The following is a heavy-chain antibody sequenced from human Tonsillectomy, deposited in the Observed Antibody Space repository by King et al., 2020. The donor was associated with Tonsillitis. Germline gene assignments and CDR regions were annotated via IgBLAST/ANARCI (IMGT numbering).Heavy chain of an antibody. CDR1: EHTFTGHY. CDR2: INPKTSGT. V-gene: IGHV1-2*02. Sequence: QLVQSGAEVKKPGASVKVSCKASEHTFTGHYIHWVRQAPGQGLEWMGWINPKTSGTNYAPKFQGRVTMTKDTSISTVYMDLSTLTSDDTGVYYCAVEDFVWGSYRFDYWGQGTLVTVSS. J-gene: IGHJ4*02. CDR3: AVEDFVWGSYRFDY. D-gene: IGHD3-16*02.